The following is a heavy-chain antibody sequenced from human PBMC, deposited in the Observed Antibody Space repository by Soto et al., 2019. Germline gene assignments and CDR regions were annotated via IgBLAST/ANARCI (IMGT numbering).Heavy chain of an antibody. J-gene: IGHJ4*02. CDR3: AKDLHNSNRNYLLDY. Sequence: EVQLLESGGGLVQPGGSLRLSCAASGFTFSNYAMSWVRQAPGKGLEWVSAISGSGGYTYYADSVKGRFTISRDNSKNTLYQQMNNLRAGDTAVYYCAKDLHNSNRNYLLDYWGQGTLVTVSS. D-gene: IGHD1-7*01. V-gene: IGHV3-23*01. CDR2: ISGSGGYT. CDR1: GFTFSNYA.